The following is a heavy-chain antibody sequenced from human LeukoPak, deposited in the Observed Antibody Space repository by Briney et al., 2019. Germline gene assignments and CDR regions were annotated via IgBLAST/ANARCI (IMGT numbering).Heavy chain of an antibody. CDR1: GGSFSGYY. J-gene: IGHJ3*02. V-gene: IGHV4-34*01. CDR3: ARGRDYDYVWGSYRYTGAFDI. D-gene: IGHD3-16*02. Sequence: PETLSLTCAVYGGSFSGYYWSWIRQPPGKGLEWIGEINHSGSTNYNPSLKSRVTISVDTSKNQFSLKLSSVTAADTAVYYCARGRDYDYVWGSYRYTGAFDIWGQGTMVTVSS. CDR2: INHSGST.